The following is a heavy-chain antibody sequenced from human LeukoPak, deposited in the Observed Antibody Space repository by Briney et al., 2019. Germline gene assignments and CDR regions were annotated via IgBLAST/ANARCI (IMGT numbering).Heavy chain of an antibody. V-gene: IGHV4-59*01. CDR3: ARFNAPGTTD. J-gene: IGHJ1*01. D-gene: IGHD1-7*01. CDR1: GGSISSYY. CDR2: IYYSGST. Sequence: KPSETLSLTCTVSGGSISSYYWSWIRQPPGEGLEWIWYIYYSGSTNYNPSLKSRVTISVDTSKNQFSLKLSSVTAADTAVYYCARFNAPGTTDWGQGTLVTVSS.